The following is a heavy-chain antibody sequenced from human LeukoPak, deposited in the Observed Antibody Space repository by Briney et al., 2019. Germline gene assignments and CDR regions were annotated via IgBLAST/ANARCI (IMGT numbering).Heavy chain of an antibody. CDR3: AREEYSSDWYGHDS. Sequence: SETLSLTCAVYGGSFSGYYWSWIRQPPGKGLEWIGEINHSGSTNYNPSLKSRVTISVDTSKNPFSLKLSSVTAADTAFYYCAREEYSSDWYGHDSWGQGTLVIVSS. CDR2: INHSGST. V-gene: IGHV4-34*01. J-gene: IGHJ4*02. D-gene: IGHD6-13*01. CDR1: GGSFSGYY.